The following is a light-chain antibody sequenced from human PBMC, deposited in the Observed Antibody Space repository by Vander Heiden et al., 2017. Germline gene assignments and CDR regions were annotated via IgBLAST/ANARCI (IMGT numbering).Light chain of an antibody. Sequence: DIPTTQSPSSLSASVGDRVTITCQASQDISNYLNWYQQKPGKAPKLLIYDASNLETGVPSRFSGSGSGTDFTFTISSLQPEDIATYYCQQYDNLPITFGQGTRLEIK. V-gene: IGKV1-33*01. J-gene: IGKJ5*01. CDR2: DAS. CDR1: QDISNY. CDR3: QQYDNLPIT.